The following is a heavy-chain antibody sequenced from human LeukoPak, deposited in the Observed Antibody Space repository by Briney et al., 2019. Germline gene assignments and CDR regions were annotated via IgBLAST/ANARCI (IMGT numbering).Heavy chain of an antibody. CDR2: INPNSGGT. J-gene: IGHJ4*02. Sequence: ASVKVSCKASGYTFSGYCMHWVRQAPGEGFEWLGWINPNSGGTNYAQKFQGRVTMTRDTSISITYMELSRLRSDDTAVYYCARDYYGSGTSTFDYWGQGTLVTVSS. CDR1: GYTFSGYC. D-gene: IGHD3-10*01. V-gene: IGHV1-2*02. CDR3: ARDYYGSGTSTFDY.